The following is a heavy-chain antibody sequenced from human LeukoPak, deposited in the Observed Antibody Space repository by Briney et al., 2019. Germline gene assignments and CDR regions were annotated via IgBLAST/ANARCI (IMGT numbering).Heavy chain of an antibody. V-gene: IGHV3-23*01. CDR2: ISGSGGST. Sequence: GGSLRLSCAASGFTFSSYAMSWVRQAPGKGLEWVSAISGSGGSTYYADSVKGRFTISRDNSKNTLYLQMNSLRAEDTAVYYCAKVYRVKWLLPGKAFDIWGQGTMVTVSS. J-gene: IGHJ3*02. CDR1: GFTFSSYA. D-gene: IGHD3-22*01. CDR3: AKVYRVKWLLPGKAFDI.